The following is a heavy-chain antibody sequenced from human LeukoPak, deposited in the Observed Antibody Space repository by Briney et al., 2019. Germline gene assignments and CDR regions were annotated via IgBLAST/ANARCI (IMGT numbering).Heavy chain of an antibody. CDR2: IYYSGST. J-gene: IGHJ4*02. Sequence: PSETLSLTCTVSGGSISSSSYYLGWIRQPPGKGLEWIGYIYYSGSTNYNPSLKSRVTISVDTSKNQFSLKLSSVTAADTAVYYCARAREWLLPYYFDYWGQGTLVTVSS. D-gene: IGHD5-12*01. CDR1: GGSISSSSYY. V-gene: IGHV4-61*05. CDR3: ARAREWLLPYYFDY.